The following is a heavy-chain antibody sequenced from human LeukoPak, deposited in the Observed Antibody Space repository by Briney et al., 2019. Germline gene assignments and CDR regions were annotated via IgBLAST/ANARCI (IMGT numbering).Heavy chain of an antibody. CDR2: INPNSGGT. Sequence: ASVKVSCKASGYTLTGYYMHWVRQAPGQGLEWMGWINPNSGGTNYAQKFQGRVTMTRDTSISTAYMELSRLRSDDTAVYYCARDVYSGSFGQGYWGQGTLVTVSS. CDR1: GYTLTGYY. V-gene: IGHV1-2*02. J-gene: IGHJ4*02. CDR3: ARDVYSGSFGQGY. D-gene: IGHD1-26*01.